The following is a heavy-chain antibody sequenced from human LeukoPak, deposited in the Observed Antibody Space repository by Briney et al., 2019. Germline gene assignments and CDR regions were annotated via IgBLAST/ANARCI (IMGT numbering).Heavy chain of an antibody. CDR1: GFTFDDYA. D-gene: IGHD3-10*01. Sequence: GGSLRLSCAASGFTFDDYAMHWVRQAPGKGLEWVSGISWNSGSIGYADSVKGRFTISRDNAKNSLYLQMNSLRAEDTAVYYCAVYYGSGSYSHPYYYMDVWGKGTTVTISS. V-gene: IGHV3-9*01. CDR2: ISWNSGSI. J-gene: IGHJ6*03. CDR3: AVYYGSGSYSHPYYYMDV.